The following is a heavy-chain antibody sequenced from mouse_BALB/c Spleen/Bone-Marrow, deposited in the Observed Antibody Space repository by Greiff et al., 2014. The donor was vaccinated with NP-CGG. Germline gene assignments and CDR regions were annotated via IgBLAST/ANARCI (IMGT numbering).Heavy chain of an antibody. CDR2: IWSDGST. Sequence: VQGVESGPDLVAPSQSLSITCTVSGFSLNSYGVHWVRQPPGKGLEWLGVIWSDGSTTYNSALKSRLSISKDNSKSQLFLKMNSLQTDDTAMYYCARHEGGYPYAMDYWGQGTSVTVSS. CDR1: GFSLNSYG. V-gene: IGHV2-6-2*01. D-gene: IGHD2-2*01. CDR3: ARHEGGYPYAMDY. J-gene: IGHJ4*01.